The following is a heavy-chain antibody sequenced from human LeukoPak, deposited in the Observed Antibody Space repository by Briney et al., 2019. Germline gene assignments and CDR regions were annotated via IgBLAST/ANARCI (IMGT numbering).Heavy chain of an antibody. J-gene: IGHJ4*02. Sequence: GGSLRLSCVASGFTFSSYWMSWVRQAPGKGLEWVANIKQDGGEIYYVDSVKGRFTISRDNAKNSLYLQMNSLRAEDTAVYYCARDKIVGPTKFDSWGQGTLVTVSS. CDR3: ARDKIVGPTKFDS. CDR2: IKQDGGEI. CDR1: GFTFSSYW. V-gene: IGHV3-7*01. D-gene: IGHD1-26*01.